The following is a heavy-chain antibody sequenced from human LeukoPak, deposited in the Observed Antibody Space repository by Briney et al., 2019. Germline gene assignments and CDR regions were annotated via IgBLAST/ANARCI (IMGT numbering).Heavy chain of an antibody. CDR3: ARDEFGDFQGFDY. V-gene: IGHV4-59*13. CDR2: IHYRGTT. D-gene: IGHD4-17*01. CDR1: GASINSYY. J-gene: IGHJ4*02. Sequence: PSETLSLTCSVSGASINSYYWNWIRQSPGKGLEWLGNIHYRGTTNYNPSLKSRVTLSLDSSKSQFALKVTSVTAPDTAVHYCARDEFGDFQGFDYWGQGTRVTVSS.